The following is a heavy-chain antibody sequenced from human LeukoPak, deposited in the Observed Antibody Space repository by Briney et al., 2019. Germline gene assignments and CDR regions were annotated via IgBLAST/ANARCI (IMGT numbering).Heavy chain of an antibody. D-gene: IGHD3-22*01. J-gene: IGHJ4*02. Sequence: SETLSLTCSVSGGSISSGDYYWSWFRQPPRKGLEWIGYIYYSGTTYYNPSLRSRVTLSVDTSKNQFSLRLNSVTAADTAVYYCARKRYDDPYFFDYWGQGTLVTVSS. V-gene: IGHV4-30-4*01. CDR3: ARKRYDDPYFFDY. CDR2: IYYSGTT. CDR1: GGSISSGDYY.